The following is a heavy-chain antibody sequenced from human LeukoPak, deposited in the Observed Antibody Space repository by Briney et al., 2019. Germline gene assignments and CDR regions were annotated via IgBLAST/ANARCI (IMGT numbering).Heavy chain of an antibody. J-gene: IGHJ4*02. Sequence: GGSLRLSCAASGFTLSTYVMSWVRQAPGKGLNWVSTIKVGGDITFYADSVKGRFTISRDDSRNTLYLQMNSLRADDTAVYFCGRDHDSGGYPTFDCWGQGTLVTVSS. D-gene: IGHD3-22*01. CDR3: GRDHDSGGYPTFDC. CDR1: GFTLSTYV. CDR2: IKVGGDIT. V-gene: IGHV3-23*01.